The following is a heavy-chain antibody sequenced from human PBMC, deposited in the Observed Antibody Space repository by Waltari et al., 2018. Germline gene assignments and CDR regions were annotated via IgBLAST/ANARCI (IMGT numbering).Heavy chain of an antibody. J-gene: IGHJ6*02. D-gene: IGHD3-22*01. Sequence: EVQLVESGGGLVQPGGSLRLSCAASGFTFSSYEMNWVRQAPGQGLEWVSYISSSGSTIYYADSVKGRFTISRDNAKNSLYLQMNSLRAEDTAVYYCARDSDYDSSGYYFSPYYYGMDVWGQGTTVTVSS. CDR2: ISSSGSTI. CDR1: GFTFSSYE. CDR3: ARDSDYDSSGYYFSPYYYGMDV. V-gene: IGHV3-48*03.